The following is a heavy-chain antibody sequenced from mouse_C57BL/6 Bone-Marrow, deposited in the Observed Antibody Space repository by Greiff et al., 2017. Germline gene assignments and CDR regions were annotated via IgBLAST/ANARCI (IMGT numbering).Heavy chain of an antibody. CDR1: GYTFTSYW. V-gene: IGHV1-64*01. Sequence: VQLQQPGAELVKPGASVKLSCKASGYTFTSYWMHWVKQRPGQGLEWIGMIHPNSGNTYYNEKFKGKATLTAEKSSSTAYMQLSSLTSEDSAVYFCARGIAMDYWGQGTSVTVSS. J-gene: IGHJ4*01. CDR3: ARGIAMDY. CDR2: IHPNSGNT.